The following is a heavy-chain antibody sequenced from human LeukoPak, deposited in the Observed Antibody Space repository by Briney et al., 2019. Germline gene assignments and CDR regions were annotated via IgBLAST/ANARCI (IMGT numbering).Heavy chain of an antibody. D-gene: IGHD3-22*01. CDR1: GGSFSGYY. Sequence: PSETLSLTCAVYGGSFSGYYWSWIRQPPGKGLEWIGYIYYSGSTNYNPSLKSRVTISVDTSKNQFSLKLSSVTAADTAVYYCARDFRGGYYSNWGQGTLVTVSS. V-gene: IGHV4-59*01. J-gene: IGHJ4*02. CDR3: ARDFRGGYYSN. CDR2: IYYSGST.